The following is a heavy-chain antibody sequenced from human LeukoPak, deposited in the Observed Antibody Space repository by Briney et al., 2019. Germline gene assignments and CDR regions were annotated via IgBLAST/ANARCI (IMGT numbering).Heavy chain of an antibody. D-gene: IGHD3-22*01. V-gene: IGHV3-23*01. CDR2: ISGGGYST. J-gene: IGHJ4*02. Sequence: GGSLRLSCAASGFTFSSYAMSWVRQAPGKGLEWVSSISGGGYSTYFADSVKGRFTIFRDTSKNALYLQMNSLRAEDRAIYYCAKHRRSSGDYCFGYWGQGTLVTVSS. CDR3: AKHRRSSGDYCFGY. CDR1: GFTFSSYA.